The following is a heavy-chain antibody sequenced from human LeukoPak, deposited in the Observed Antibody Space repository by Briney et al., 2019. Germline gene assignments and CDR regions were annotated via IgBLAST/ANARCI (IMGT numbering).Heavy chain of an antibody. Sequence: SETLSLTCTVSAGSVSSGNYYWRWIRQPPGEGLEWIGFIYYIGATNYNPSLKSRVTISVDTSKNHFSLKLTSVTAADTAVYYCARAYGPNSPLYWGQGTLVTVSS. CDR2: IYYIGAT. D-gene: IGHD4-23*01. CDR1: AGSVSSGNYY. CDR3: ARAYGPNSPLY. J-gene: IGHJ4*02. V-gene: IGHV4-61*03.